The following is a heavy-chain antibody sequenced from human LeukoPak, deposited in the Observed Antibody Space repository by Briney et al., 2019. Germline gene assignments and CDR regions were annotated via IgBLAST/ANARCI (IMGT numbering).Heavy chain of an antibody. CDR3: VGVGPPGIDAFDI. J-gene: IGHJ3*02. CDR2: IRKKSQSYTT. D-gene: IGHD3-10*01. V-gene: IGHV3-72*01. CDR1: GFMFSDHY. Sequence: GGSLRLSCAASGFMFSDHYMDWVRQAPGKGLEWVSRIRKKSQSYTTEYASSVKGRFTVSRDDSQNSLFLQMKRLKMEDTAIYYCVGVGPPGIDAFDIWGQGTRVTISP.